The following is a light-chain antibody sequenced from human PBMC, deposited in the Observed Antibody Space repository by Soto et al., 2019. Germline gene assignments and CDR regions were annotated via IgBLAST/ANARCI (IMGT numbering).Light chain of an antibody. J-gene: IGKJ4*01. Sequence: EIVLTQSPGTLSLSPGESATLSCRASQTVSRSYFVWYQQKPGQAPRLLIYGASARAPGIPDRFSGTGSGTESTLTISRLEPEDFAVYFCQHFDSSPTFGGGTKVVIK. V-gene: IGKV3-20*01. CDR2: GAS. CDR1: QTVSRSY. CDR3: QHFDSSPT.